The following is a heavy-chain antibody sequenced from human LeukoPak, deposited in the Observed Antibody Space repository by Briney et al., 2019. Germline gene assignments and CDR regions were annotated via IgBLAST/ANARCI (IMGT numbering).Heavy chain of an antibody. J-gene: IGHJ3*02. CDR1: GFTFSSYA. Sequence: GGSLRLSCAASGFTFSSYAMHWVRQAPGKGLEWVAVISYDGSNKYYADSVKGRFTISRDNSKNTLYLQMNSLRAEDTAVYYCARDGDIVDTIDAFDIWGQGTMVTVSS. CDR2: ISYDGSNK. V-gene: IGHV3-30-3*01. CDR3: ARDGDIVDTIDAFDI. D-gene: IGHD5-12*01.